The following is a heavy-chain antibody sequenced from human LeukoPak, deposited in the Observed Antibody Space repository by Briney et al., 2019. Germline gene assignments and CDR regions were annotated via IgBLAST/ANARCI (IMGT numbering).Heavy chain of an antibody. CDR3: ARDGGLNTNFGY. CDR1: GFTFRNYW. J-gene: IGHJ4*02. D-gene: IGHD2-15*01. V-gene: IGHV3-7*01. CDR2: TKPDGSAE. Sequence: PPGGSLRLSCAASGFTFRNYWMGWVRQAPGKGLEWVANTKPDGSAEYYADSVRGRFTTSRDNANNFLYLQMNSLRAEDTAVYYCARDGGLNTNFGYWGQGTLVTVSS.